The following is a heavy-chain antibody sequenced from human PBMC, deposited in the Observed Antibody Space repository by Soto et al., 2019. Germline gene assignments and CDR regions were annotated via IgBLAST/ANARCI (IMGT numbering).Heavy chain of an antibody. Sequence: QLQLQESGPGLVKPSETLSLTCTVSGGSISSSSYYWGWIRQPPGKGLEWIGSIYYSGSTYYNPSLKSRVTISVDTSKNQFSLKLSSVTAADTAVYYCARHVVPGIAAAGHQHVNDYWGQGTLVTVSS. J-gene: IGHJ4*02. V-gene: IGHV4-39*01. CDR2: IYYSGST. D-gene: IGHD6-13*01. CDR3: ARHVVPGIAAAGHQHVNDY. CDR1: GGSISSSSYY.